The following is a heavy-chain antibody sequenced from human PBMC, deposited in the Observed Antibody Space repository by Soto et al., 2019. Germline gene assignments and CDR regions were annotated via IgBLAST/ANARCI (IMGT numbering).Heavy chain of an antibody. D-gene: IGHD4-4*01. CDR3: AKDSNKYSSSLRGHYFDY. CDR1: GFPFSSYV. Sequence: LRLSCAASGFPFSSYVMSWVRQAPGKGLEWVSGISGGGSNTFYADYVKGRFTISRDNSKNTLLLQMNSLGAEDTAVYYCAKDSNKYSSSLRGHYFDYWGQGIGVTVSS. J-gene: IGHJ4*02. CDR2: ISGGGSNT. V-gene: IGHV3-23*01.